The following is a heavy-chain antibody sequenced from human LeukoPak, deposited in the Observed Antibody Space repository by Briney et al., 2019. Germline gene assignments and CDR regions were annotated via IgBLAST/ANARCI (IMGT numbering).Heavy chain of an antibody. CDR1: GFTFSSYS. V-gene: IGHV3-21*01. CDR3: ARDTVGGNSHWELDY. CDR2: ISSSSSYI. J-gene: IGHJ4*02. D-gene: IGHD4-23*01. Sequence: GGSLRLSCAASGFTFSSYSMNWVRQAPGKGLEWVSSISSSSSYIYYADSVKGRFTISRDNAKNSLYLQMNSLRAEDTAVYYCARDTVGGNSHWELDYWGQGTLVTVSS.